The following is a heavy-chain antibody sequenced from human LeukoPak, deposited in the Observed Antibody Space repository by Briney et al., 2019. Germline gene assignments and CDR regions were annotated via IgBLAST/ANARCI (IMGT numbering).Heavy chain of an antibody. CDR1: GFTFTTYR. D-gene: IGHD3-22*01. V-gene: IGHV3-7*01. CDR3: SNGIYDNSY. CDR2: IKQDGSEK. J-gene: IGHJ4*02. Sequence: GGSLRLSCTASGFTFTTYRMAWVRQTPGKGLEWVANIKQDGSEKYYAESVRGRFTISRDNAKNSLYLQMNSLRAEDTAVYYCSNGIYDNSYWGQGTLVTVSS.